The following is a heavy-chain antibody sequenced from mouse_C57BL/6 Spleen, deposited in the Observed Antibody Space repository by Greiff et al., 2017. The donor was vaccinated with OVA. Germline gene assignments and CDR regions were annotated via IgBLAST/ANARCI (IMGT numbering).Heavy chain of an antibody. CDR2: ISYDGSY. CDR3: ASGGSGYGPGFAY. V-gene: IGHV3-6*01. CDR1: GYSITSGYY. J-gene: IGHJ3*01. D-gene: IGHD3-2*02. Sequence: EVQLLESGPGLVQPSQSLSLTCSVTGYSITSGYYWYWIRQFPGNKLEWMGYISYDGSYNYSPSLKNRFSITRDTSKNRFFLKLNAVTTEDTATYYCASGGSGYGPGFAYWGQGTLVTVSA.